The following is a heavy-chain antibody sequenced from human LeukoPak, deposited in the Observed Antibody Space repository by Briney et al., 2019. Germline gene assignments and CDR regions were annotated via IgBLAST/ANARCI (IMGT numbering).Heavy chain of an antibody. Sequence: PSETLSLTCTVSGGSISGYLWTWIRQPPGKGLEWIGYVYDNGDTSYHPSFTGRVSISVAMSKNQFSLKLTSVLAADTAEYYCARQSDYDIDTSHYMDVWGKGTTVTVSS. D-gene: IGHD3-22*01. J-gene: IGHJ6*03. CDR3: ARQSDYDIDTSHYMDV. CDR1: GGSISGYL. CDR2: VYDNGDT. V-gene: IGHV4-59*13.